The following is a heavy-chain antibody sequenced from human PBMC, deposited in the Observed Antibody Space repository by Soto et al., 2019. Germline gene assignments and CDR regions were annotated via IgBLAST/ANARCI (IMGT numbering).Heavy chain of an antibody. Sequence: GGSLSLSCAASGFAFSGHTMSWVRQAPGKGLEWVSAISGSGGSTYYADSVKGRFTISRDNSKNTLYLQMNSLRAEDTAVYYCAKLRDYYSSSWAGDDYWGQGTLVTVSS. CDR3: AKLRDYYSSSWAGDDY. J-gene: IGHJ4*02. D-gene: IGHD6-13*01. CDR1: GFAFSGHT. V-gene: IGHV3-23*01. CDR2: ISGSGGST.